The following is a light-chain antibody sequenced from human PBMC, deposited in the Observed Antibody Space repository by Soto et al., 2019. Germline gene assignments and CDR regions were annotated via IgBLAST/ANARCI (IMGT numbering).Light chain of an antibody. CDR3: AAWDDSLHGPL. Sequence: QSVLTQPPSASGAPGQRVTISCSGSSSNIGGHTVNWYQQLPGTAPRRLIYGNNQRPSGVPDRFSGSRSRTSASLAISGLQSEDEADYYCAAWDDSLHGPLFGGGTKLTVL. V-gene: IGLV1-44*01. CDR2: GNN. J-gene: IGLJ2*01. CDR1: SSNIGGHT.